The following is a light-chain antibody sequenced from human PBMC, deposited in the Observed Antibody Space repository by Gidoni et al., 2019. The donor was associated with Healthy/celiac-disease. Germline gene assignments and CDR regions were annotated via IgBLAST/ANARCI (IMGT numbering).Light chain of an antibody. CDR3: QQYYSTSGT. V-gene: IGKV4-1*01. CDR1: QSVLYSSNNKNY. Sequence: DIVMTQSPDSLAVSLGERATINCKSSQSVLYSSNNKNYLAWYQHKPGQPPKLLIYWASTRESGVPDRFSGGGSGTGFTLTISSLQAEDVAVYYCQQYYSTSGTFXQXTKVEIK. CDR2: WAS. J-gene: IGKJ1*01.